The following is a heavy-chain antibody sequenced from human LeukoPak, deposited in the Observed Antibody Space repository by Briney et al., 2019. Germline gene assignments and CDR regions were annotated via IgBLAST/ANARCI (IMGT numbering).Heavy chain of an antibody. CDR1: SGSISTSNYY. CDR2: IYYSGDT. D-gene: IGHD5-12*01. Sequence: SETLSLTCTVSSGSISTSNYYWGWVRQPPGKGLEWLGSIYYSGDTYNNPPLKSRVTISVDTAKSQFSLRLTSMTAADTAVYYCARDVAGNTFDYWGQGTLVTVSS. J-gene: IGHJ4*02. V-gene: IGHV4-39*07. CDR3: ARDVAGNTFDY.